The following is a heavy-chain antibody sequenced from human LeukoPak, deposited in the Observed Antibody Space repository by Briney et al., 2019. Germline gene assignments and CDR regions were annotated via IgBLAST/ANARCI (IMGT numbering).Heavy chain of an antibody. V-gene: IGHV1-18*01. CDR1: GYTFTSYG. D-gene: IGHD3-22*01. CDR3: ARVFHDSSGYYPYYFDY. Sequence: ASVKVSCKASGYTFTSYGISWVRQAPGQGLEWMGWISAYNGNTNYAQKPQGRVTMTTDTSTSTAYMELRSLRSDDTAVYYCARVFHDSSGYYPYYFDYWGQGTLVPVSS. CDR2: ISAYNGNT. J-gene: IGHJ4*02.